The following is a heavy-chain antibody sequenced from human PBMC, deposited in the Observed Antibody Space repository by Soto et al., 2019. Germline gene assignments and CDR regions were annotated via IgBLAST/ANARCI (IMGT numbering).Heavy chain of an antibody. J-gene: IGHJ6*02. Sequence: AAVKVSCKASGYTFTSYYMHWVRQPPGQGLEWMGIINPRGCSTSYAQKFQGRVTMTRDASTSTVYMELSSLRSEDTAVYYCARDMDGYSYGQAKYYYGMDVWGQGTTVTVSS. CDR1: GYTFTSYY. V-gene: IGHV1-46*01. D-gene: IGHD5-18*01. CDR3: ARDMDGYSYGQAKYYYGMDV. CDR2: INPRGCST.